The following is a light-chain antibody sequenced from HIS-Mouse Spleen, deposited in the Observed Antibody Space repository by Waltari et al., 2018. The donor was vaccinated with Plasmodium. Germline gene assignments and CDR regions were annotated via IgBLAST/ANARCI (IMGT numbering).Light chain of an antibody. CDR1: ASPKKY. CDR2: EDS. V-gene: IGLV3-10*01. J-gene: IGLJ3*02. CDR3: YSTDSSGNHRV. Sequence: SYELTQPPSVPVSPGQTARITCSGDASPKKYDYWYKQKLGQAPVLVIYEDSKRPAGIPERFSGSSSGTMATLTISGAQVEDEADYYCYSTDSSGNHRVFGGGTKLTVL.